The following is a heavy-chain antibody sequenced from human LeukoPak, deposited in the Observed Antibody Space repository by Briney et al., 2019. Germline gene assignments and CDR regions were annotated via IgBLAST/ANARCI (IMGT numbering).Heavy chain of an antibody. J-gene: IGHJ4*02. V-gene: IGHV1-2*06. D-gene: IGHD2-2*01. CDR1: GYTFTGYY. CDR2: INPNSGGT. Sequence: ASVKVSCKAPGYTFTGYYMHWVRQAPGQGLEWMGRINPNSGGTNYAQKFQGRVPMTRDTSISTAYMELSRLRSDDTAVYYCARDPAPASTFDYWGQGTLVTVSS. CDR3: ARDPAPASTFDY.